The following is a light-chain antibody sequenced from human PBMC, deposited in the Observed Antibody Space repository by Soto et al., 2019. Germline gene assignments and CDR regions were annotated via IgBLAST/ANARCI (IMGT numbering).Light chain of an antibody. Sequence: QSARTQPASGSGAPGQAIAISCTGTSSDVGGYNSVSWYQQYPGKAPKLMIHDVSNRPSGVSNRFSGSKSGNTASLTISGLQAEDEADYYCSSFTTSPSYVFGSGTEVTVL. CDR3: SSFTTSPSYV. J-gene: IGLJ1*01. V-gene: IGLV2-14*01. CDR1: SSDVGGYNS. CDR2: DVS.